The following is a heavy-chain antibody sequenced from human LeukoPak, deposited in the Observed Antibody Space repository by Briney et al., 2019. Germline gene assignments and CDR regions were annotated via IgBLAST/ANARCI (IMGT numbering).Heavy chain of an antibody. CDR2: INPNSGDT. J-gene: IGHJ4*02. Sequence: ASVKVSCKASGYTFTDYYIYWVRQAPGQGLEWMGWINPNSGDTGYAQKFQGRVTMTRDTSVSTVYMELSRLRSDDTAIYYCARRSGWYYFDYWGQGTLVTLSS. CDR3: ARRSGWYYFDY. CDR1: GYTFTDYY. D-gene: IGHD6-19*01. V-gene: IGHV1-2*02.